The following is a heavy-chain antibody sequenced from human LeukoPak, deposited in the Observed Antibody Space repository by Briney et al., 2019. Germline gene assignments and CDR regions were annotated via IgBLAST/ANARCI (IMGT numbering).Heavy chain of an antibody. D-gene: IGHD6-13*01. CDR2: IYPGDSDT. J-gene: IGHJ4*02. CDR3: ASLPYSSSSFDY. CDR1: GYSFTTYW. V-gene: IGHV5-51*01. Sequence: PGESLKISCKVSGYSFTTYWIGCVRQMPGKGLEWMGFIYPGDSDTRYSPSFQGQVTISADKSISTAYLRWSSLKASDTAMYFCASLPYSSSSFDYWGQGTLVTVSS.